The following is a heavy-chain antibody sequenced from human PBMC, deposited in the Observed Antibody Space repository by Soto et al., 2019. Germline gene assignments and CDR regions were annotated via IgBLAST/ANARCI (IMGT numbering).Heavy chain of an antibody. V-gene: IGHV4-4*02. CDR1: GGSISNSNC. Sequence: QVQLQESGPGLVKPSETLSLTCGVFGGSISNSNCWTWVRQPPGKGLEWIGEIYHTGSTNYNSSLMRRVTISLDKPNNQFSLQRSSVTAADTAVYYCGHRPIVGAAIWGQGTLVTVSS. D-gene: IGHD1-26*01. CDR2: IYHTGST. CDR3: GHRPIVGAAI. J-gene: IGHJ4*02.